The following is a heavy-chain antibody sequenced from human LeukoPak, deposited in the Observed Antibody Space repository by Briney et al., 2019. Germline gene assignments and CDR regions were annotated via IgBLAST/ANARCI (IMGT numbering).Heavy chain of an antibody. J-gene: IGHJ5*02. CDR3: ARGGLLWFGELSWFDP. D-gene: IGHD3-10*01. Sequence: GASVAVSCKASGYTFTSYAMHWVRQAPGQRLEWMGWINAGNGNTKYSQKFQGRVTITRDTSASTAYMELSSLRSEDTAVYYCARGGLLWFGELSWFDPWGQGTLVTVSS. CDR1: GYTFTSYA. V-gene: IGHV1-3*01. CDR2: INAGNGNT.